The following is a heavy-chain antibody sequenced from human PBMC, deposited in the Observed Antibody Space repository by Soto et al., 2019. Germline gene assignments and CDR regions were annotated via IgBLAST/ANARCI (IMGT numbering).Heavy chain of an antibody. D-gene: IGHD2-8*01. V-gene: IGHV3-30-3*01. CDR2: ISYDGSNK. CDR3: ARGGCAFDAFDI. J-gene: IGHJ3*02. Sequence: QVQLVESGGGVVQPGGSLRLSCAASGFTFSSYAMHWVRQAPGKGLEWVAVISYDGSNKYYADSVQGPFTISRHNSKNTLYLQMNSLRAEDTAVYYGARGGCAFDAFDIWGQGTMVTVSS. CDR1: GFTFSSYA.